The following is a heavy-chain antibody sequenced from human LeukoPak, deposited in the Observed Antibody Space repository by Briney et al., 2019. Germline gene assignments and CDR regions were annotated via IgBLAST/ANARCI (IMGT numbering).Heavy chain of an antibody. CDR3: AKDVGGYYFTYWSGCFDH. Sequence: PGGSLRLSCAASGFTFSSYWMHWVRQAPGKGLVWVSRINSDGSSTSYADSVKGRFTISRDNSKNTLDLEMNSLRAEDTAVYYCAKDVGGYYFTYWSGCFDHWGQGTLVTVSS. CDR1: GFTFSSYW. D-gene: IGHD3-10*01. V-gene: IGHV3-74*01. J-gene: IGHJ4*02. CDR2: INSDGSST.